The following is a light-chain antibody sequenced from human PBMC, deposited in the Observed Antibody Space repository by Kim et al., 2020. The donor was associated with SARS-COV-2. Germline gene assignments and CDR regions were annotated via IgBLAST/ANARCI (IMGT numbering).Light chain of an antibody. CDR2: DVS. CDR3: SSYTSSSTLVV. Sequence: SITISVTGTSSDFGGYNYVSWYQQHPGKAPKLMIYDVSNRPSGVSNRFSGSKSGNTASLTISGLQAEDEADYYCSSYTSSSTLVVFGGGTQLTVL. CDR1: SSDFGGYNY. V-gene: IGLV2-14*03. J-gene: IGLJ2*01.